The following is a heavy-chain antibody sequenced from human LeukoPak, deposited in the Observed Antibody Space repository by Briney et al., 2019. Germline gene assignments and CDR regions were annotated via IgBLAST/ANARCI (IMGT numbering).Heavy chain of an antibody. V-gene: IGHV3-30*02. D-gene: IGHD6-13*01. J-gene: IGHJ4*02. CDR2: IRYDGSSK. Sequence: GGSLRLSCAASGFTFSSYGMHWVRQAPGKGLEWVAFIRYDGSSKYYADSVKGRFAISRDNSKNTLYLQMNSLRAEDTAVYYCAKLYSSSSLDYWGQGTLVTVSS. CDR1: GFTFSSYG. CDR3: AKLYSSSSLDY.